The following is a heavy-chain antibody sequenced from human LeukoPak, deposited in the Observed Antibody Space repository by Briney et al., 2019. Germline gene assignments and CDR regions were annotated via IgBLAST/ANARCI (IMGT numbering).Heavy chain of an antibody. D-gene: IGHD3-10*01. CDR1: GFTFSNAW. Sequence: GGSLRLSCAASGFTFSNAWMSWVRQAPGKGLEWVGRIKIKTDGGTTDYAAPVKGRFTISRDDSKNTLYLQTNSLKTEDTAVYYCTTDTYYYGSGSYIWGQGTLVTVSS. CDR3: TTDTYYYGSGSYI. J-gene: IGHJ4*02. V-gene: IGHV3-15*01. CDR2: IKIKTDGGTT.